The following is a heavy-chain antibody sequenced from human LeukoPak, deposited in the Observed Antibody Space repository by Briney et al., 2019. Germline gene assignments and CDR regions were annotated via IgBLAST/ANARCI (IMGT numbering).Heavy chain of an antibody. V-gene: IGHV3-30*18. CDR2: ISHDGSNK. CDR3: AKVYAGYRTAFDI. Sequence: GGSLRLSCAASGFGFSNYDMHWVRQAPDKGLEWVAVISHDGSNKYYGDSVKGRFTVSRDNSKNTLYLQMNTLRVEDTAVYSCAKVYAGYRTAFDIWGQGTMVIVSS. CDR1: GFGFSNYD. D-gene: IGHD5-24*01. J-gene: IGHJ3*02.